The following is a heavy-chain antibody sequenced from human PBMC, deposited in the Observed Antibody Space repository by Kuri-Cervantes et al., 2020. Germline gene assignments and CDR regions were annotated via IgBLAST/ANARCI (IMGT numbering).Heavy chain of an antibody. V-gene: IGHV3-53*01. J-gene: IGHJ6*02. CDR1: GFTFDDYA. CDR3: ARVAYHYYAMDV. Sequence: GESLKISCAASGFTFDDYAMHWVRQAPGKGLEWVSVIYSGGSTYYADSVKGRFTISRDNSKNTLSLQMNSLRAEDTAVYYCARVAYHYYAMDVWGQGTTVTVSS. D-gene: IGHD3-3*02. CDR2: IYSGGST.